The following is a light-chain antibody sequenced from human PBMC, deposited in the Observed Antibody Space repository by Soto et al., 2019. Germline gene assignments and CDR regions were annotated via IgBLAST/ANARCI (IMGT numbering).Light chain of an antibody. J-gene: IGLJ2*01. Sequence: QSALTQPASVSGSPGQSITISCTGTSSDVGGYNRVSWYQQHPNKAPKLMIYEGSKRPSGVSNRFSGSKSGNTASLTISGLQDEDEADYYCCSYAESDTFVVFGGRTKLTVL. CDR2: EGS. CDR3: CSYAESDTFVV. CDR1: SSDVGGYNR. V-gene: IGLV2-23*03.